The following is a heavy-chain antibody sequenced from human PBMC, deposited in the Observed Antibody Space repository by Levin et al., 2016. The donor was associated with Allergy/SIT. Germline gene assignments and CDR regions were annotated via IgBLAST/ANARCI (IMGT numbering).Heavy chain of an antibody. CDR3: AIIVGASGTYEGVDF. V-gene: IGHV5-10-1*01. D-gene: IGHD1-26*01. CDR1: GYRFSDYW. Sequence: KVSCKGSGYRFSDYWISWVRQMPGKGLEWLGKIDPSDSYTNYSPSVQGHVTISADKSINTAYLHWSSLSASDTAIYSCAIIVGASGTYEGVDFWGQGTLVTVSS. CDR2: IDPSDSYT. J-gene: IGHJ4*02.